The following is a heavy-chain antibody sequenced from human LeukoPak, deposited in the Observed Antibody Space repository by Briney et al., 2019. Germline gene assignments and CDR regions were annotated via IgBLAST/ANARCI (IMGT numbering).Heavy chain of an antibody. CDR3: ARILRYFDWLPQMKGY. CDR1: GASVSGSNYY. J-gene: IGHJ4*02. CDR2: IYSSGST. D-gene: IGHD3-9*01. V-gene: IGHV4-39*07. Sequence: PSETLSLTCAVSGASVSGSNYYWGWIRQPPGKGLEWIGNIYSSGSTYYNASLQSRVAISIDTSKNQFSLKLSSVTAADTAVYYCARILRYFDWLPQMKGYWGQGTLVTVSS.